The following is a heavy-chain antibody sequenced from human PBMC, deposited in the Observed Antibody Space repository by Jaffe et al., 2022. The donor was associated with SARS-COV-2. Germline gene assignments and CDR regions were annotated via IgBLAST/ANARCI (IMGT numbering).Heavy chain of an antibody. D-gene: IGHD3-10*01. V-gene: IGHV1-24*01. J-gene: IGHJ6*03. CDR2: FDPEDGET. CDR3: ATQAQTGSQRYYYYYMDV. CDR1: GYTLTELS. Sequence: QVQLVQSGAEVKKPGASVKVSCKVSGYTLTELSMHWVRQAPGKGLEWMGGFDPEDGETIYAQKFQGRVTMTEDTSTDTAYMELSSLRSEDTAVYYCATQAQTGSQRYYYYYMDVWGKGTTVTVSS.